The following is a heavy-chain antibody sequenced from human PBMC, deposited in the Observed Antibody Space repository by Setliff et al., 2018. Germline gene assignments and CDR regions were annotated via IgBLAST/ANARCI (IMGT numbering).Heavy chain of an antibody. J-gene: IGHJ4*02. Sequence: ASVKVSCKASGYIFTSYGISWVRQAPGQGLEWMGWVSGYNGDTKYAQKFQGRVTMTTDTSRSTAYMELRSLRSDDTAVYYCAKSATAFFHFNFWGQGTLVTVSS. D-gene: IGHD2-21*02. V-gene: IGHV1-18*01. CDR3: AKSATAFFHFNF. CDR2: VSGYNGDT. CDR1: GYIFTSYG.